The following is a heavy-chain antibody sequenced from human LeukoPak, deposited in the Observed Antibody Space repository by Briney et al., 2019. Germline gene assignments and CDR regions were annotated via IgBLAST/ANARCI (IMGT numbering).Heavy chain of an antibody. V-gene: IGHV3-23*01. J-gene: IGHJ4*02. CDR2: ISGSGRST. CDR1: GFTFSSYA. Sequence: HPGGSLRLSCAASGFTFSSYAMTWVRQAPGKGLEWVSAISGSGRSTYYADSVRGRFTISRDNSKNTLYLQMNSLRAEDTAVYHCANDLLAYDSSGFDSWGQGTLVTVSS. CDR3: ANDLLAYDSSGFDS. D-gene: IGHD3-22*01.